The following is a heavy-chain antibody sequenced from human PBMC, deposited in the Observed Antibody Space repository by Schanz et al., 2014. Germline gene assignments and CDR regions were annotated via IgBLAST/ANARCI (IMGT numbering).Heavy chain of an antibody. Sequence: VQLQESGPGLVKPSQTLSLTCTVSGGSISSNNYYWIWIRQPAGEALEYIGRIYATGSPNYNPSLKSRVTISGDTSKNQFSLRLSSVTAADTAVYFCASFVPRGYYFDYWGQGTLVTVSS. V-gene: IGHV4-61*02. CDR2: IYATGSP. J-gene: IGHJ4*02. CDR3: ASFVPRGYYFDY. D-gene: IGHD3-10*01. CDR1: GGSISSNNYY.